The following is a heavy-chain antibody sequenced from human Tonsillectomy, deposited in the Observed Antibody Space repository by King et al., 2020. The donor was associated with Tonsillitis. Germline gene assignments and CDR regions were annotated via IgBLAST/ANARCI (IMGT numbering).Heavy chain of an antibody. CDR1: GGSIITTDYY. CDR2: AFYSGDD. V-gene: IGHV4-39*07. Sequence: LQLQESGPGLVKPSETLSLTCTVSGGSIITTDYYWGWIRQPPGKGLEWIGSAFYSGDDYYNTSLKGRVTISVDTSKSQFSLKLSSVTAADTAVYYCARQGGRGYDILTGYPIEYWGQGTLVTVSS. D-gene: IGHD3-9*01. CDR3: ARQGGRGYDILTGYPIEY. J-gene: IGHJ4*02.